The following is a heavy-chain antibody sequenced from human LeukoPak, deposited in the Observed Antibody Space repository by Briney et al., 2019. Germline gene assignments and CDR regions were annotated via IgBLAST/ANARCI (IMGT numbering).Heavy chain of an antibody. CDR1: GYTFISYD. D-gene: IGHD3-10*01. V-gene: IGHV1-18*01. J-gene: IGHJ4*02. CDR2: ISAYNGHT. Sequence: ASVKVSCKASGYTFISYDISWVRQAPGQGLEWMGWISAYNGHTNYAQNLQGRVTMTTDTSTSTAYMELRSLRSDDTAVYYCARVSGSYSYFDNWGQGTLVTVSS. CDR3: ARVSGSYSYFDN.